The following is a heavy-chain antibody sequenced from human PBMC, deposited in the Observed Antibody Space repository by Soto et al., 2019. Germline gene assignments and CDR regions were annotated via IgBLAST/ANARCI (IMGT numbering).Heavy chain of an antibody. J-gene: IGHJ4*02. CDR2: IRSKANSYAT. CDR3: TSRPDAPYYYDSSGYPPFDY. V-gene: IGHV3-73*01. Sequence: GGSLRLSCAASGFTFSGSAMHWVRQASGKGLEWVGRIRSKANSYATAYAASVKGRFTISRDDSKNTAYLQMNSLKTEDTAVYYCTSRPDAPYYYDSSGYPPFDYWGQGTLVTV. CDR1: GFTFSGSA. D-gene: IGHD3-22*01.